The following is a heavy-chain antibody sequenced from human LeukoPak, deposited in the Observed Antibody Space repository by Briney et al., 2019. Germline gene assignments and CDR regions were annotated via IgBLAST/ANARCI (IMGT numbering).Heavy chain of an antibody. CDR1: GGTFSSYA. D-gene: IGHD1-26*01. J-gene: IGHJ4*02. Sequence: ASVKVSCKASGGTFSSYAISWVRQAPGQGLEWMGRIIPILGIANYAQKFQGRVTITADKSTSTAYMELSSLRSEDTAVYYCARVTTALDSAFDYWGQGTLVTVSS. CDR3: ARVTTALDSAFDY. V-gene: IGHV1-69*04. CDR2: IIPILGIA.